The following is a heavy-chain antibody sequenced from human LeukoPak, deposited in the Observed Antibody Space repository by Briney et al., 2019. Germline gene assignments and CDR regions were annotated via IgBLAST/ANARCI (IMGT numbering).Heavy chain of an antibody. J-gene: IGHJ6*02. CDR2: VIPIFGTA. CDR3: ASPYCGGDCYSDYYYGMDV. D-gene: IGHD2-21*02. CDR1: GGTFSSYA. Sequence: ASVKVSCKASGGTFSSYAISWVRQAPGQGLEWMGGVIPIFGTANYAQKFQGRVTITADESTSTAYMELSSLRSEDTAVYYCASPYCGGDCYSDYYYGMDVWGQGTTVTVSS. V-gene: IGHV1-69*13.